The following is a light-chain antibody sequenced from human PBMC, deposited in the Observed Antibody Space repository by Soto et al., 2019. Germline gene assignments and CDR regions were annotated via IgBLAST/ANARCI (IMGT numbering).Light chain of an antibody. CDR3: QQYGSSPQT. V-gene: IGKV3-20*01. J-gene: IGKJ1*01. CDR2: DAS. Sequence: EIVLTQSPGALSLSPGERATLSCRASQSVRSNYLAWYQQKPGQAPRLLIYDASSRATGIPDRFNGGGSGTDFTLTISRLEPEDFAVYYCQQYGSSPQTFGQGPKVEIK. CDR1: QSVRSNY.